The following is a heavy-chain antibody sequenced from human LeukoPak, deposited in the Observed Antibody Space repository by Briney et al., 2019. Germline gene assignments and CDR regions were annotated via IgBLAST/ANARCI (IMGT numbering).Heavy chain of an antibody. Sequence: GESLRLSCATSGFTFSSYWMTWGRQAPGNGLEWVANIKEDGSEKYYVGSVKGRFTISRDNAKNSLYLQMNSLRAEDTAVYYCARGSVTFHIWGQGTMVTVSS. J-gene: IGHJ3*02. V-gene: IGHV3-7*01. D-gene: IGHD6-19*01. CDR3: ARGSVTFHI. CDR1: GFTFSSYW. CDR2: IKEDGSEK.